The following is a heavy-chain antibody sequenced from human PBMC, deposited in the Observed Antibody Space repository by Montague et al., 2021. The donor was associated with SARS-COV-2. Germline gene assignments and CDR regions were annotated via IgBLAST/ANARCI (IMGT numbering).Heavy chain of an antibody. CDR2: VKHPGGT. D-gene: IGHD2-15*01. CDR3: ARPVSSSWHRLEY. V-gene: IGHV4-34*01. CDR1: GGFFTGYS. J-gene: IGHJ4*02. Sequence: SETLSLTCAVDGGFFTGYSWNWIRQPPGKGLEWIGEVKHPGGTNYNPSLKSRVTISIDMSKNQFSLNLESVTAADTAVYYCARPVSSSWHRLEYWGQGTLVTVSS.